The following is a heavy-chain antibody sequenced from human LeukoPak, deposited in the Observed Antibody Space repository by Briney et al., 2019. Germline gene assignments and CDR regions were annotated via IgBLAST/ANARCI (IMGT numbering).Heavy chain of an antibody. J-gene: IGHJ6*02. CDR1: GFTFSSYW. CDR3: GRGRQREQRTPYYYYYGMDV. CDR2: INSDGSST. V-gene: IGHV3-74*01. D-gene: IGHD1-26*01. Sequence: GGSLRLSCAASGFTFSSYWMHWVRQAPGKGLVWVSRINSDGSSTSYADSVKGRFTISRDNAKNTLYLQMNSLRAEDTAVYYCGRGRQREQRTPYYYYYGMDVWGQGTTVTVSS.